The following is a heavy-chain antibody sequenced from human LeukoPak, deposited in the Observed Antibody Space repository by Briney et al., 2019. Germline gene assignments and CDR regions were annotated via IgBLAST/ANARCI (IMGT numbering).Heavy chain of an antibody. Sequence: PSETLSLTCAVYGGSFSGYYWSWIRQPPGKGLEWIGEINHSGSTNYNPSLKSRVTISVDTSKNQFSLKLSSVTAADTAVYYCARDIVPAGPSAFDIWGQGTMVTVSS. CDR3: ARDIVPAGPSAFDI. D-gene: IGHD2-2*01. CDR2: INHSGST. J-gene: IGHJ3*02. CDR1: GGSFSGYY. V-gene: IGHV4-34*01.